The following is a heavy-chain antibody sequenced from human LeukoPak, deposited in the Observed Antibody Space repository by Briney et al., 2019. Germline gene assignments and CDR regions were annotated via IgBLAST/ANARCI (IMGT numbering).Heavy chain of an antibody. CDR3: ARASGYGSFDY. Sequence: GGSLRLSCAASGFTFSSYGMHWVRQAPGKGMEWVSSISSSSSYIYYADSVKGRFTISRDNAKNSLYLQMNSLRAEDTAVYYCARASGYGSFDYWGQGTLVTVSS. D-gene: IGHD5-12*01. J-gene: IGHJ4*02. V-gene: IGHV3-21*01. CDR2: ISSSSSYI. CDR1: GFTFSSYG.